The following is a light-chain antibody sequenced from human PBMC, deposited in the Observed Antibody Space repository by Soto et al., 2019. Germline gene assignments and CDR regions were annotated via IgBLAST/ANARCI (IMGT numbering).Light chain of an antibody. CDR2: DTS. CDR3: QRYNNWPLT. Sequence: EIVLTQSPGTLSLSPGEGATLSCRASQGIGSTLAWYQHKPGQTPRLLIYDTSTRATGVPARFSGSRSGTEFTLTINSLQSEDFAVYYCQRYNNWPLTFXGGTKVDIK. V-gene: IGKV3-15*01. J-gene: IGKJ4*01. CDR1: QGIGST.